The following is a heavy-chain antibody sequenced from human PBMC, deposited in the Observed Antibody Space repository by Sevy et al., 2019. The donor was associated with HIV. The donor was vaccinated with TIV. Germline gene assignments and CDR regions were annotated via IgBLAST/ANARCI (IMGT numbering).Heavy chain of an antibody. CDR2: INPSGGST. CDR1: GYTFTSYY. Sequence: ASVKVSCKASGYTFTSYYMHWVRQAPGQGLEWMGIINPSGGSTSYAQKFQGRVTMTRDTSTSTVYMELSSLRSEDTAVYYCARGPPGAIFGVVIITLDYWGQGTLVTVSS. CDR3: ARGPPGAIFGVVIITLDY. J-gene: IGHJ4*02. V-gene: IGHV1-46*01. D-gene: IGHD3-3*01.